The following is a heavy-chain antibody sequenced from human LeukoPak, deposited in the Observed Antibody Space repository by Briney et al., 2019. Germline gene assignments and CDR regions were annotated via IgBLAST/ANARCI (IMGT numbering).Heavy chain of an antibody. CDR2: IKTDGSIT. V-gene: IGHV3-74*01. J-gene: IGHJ4*02. D-gene: IGHD6-13*01. CDR1: GFSFSVYW. Sequence: GGSLRLSCAASGFSFSVYWMHWVRQAPGKGPVWVSRIKTDGSITDYADFVKGRFTISRDNTKNSVYLQMNSLTDEDTGVYYCARGGGSGRYGLPFDSWGQGTLVTVSS. CDR3: ARGGGSGRYGLPFDS.